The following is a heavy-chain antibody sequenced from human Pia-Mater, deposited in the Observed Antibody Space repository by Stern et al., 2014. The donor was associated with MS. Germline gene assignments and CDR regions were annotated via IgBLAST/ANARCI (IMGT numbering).Heavy chain of an antibody. CDR2: VYYSGAT. Sequence: QLVESGPGLVKPSETLSLTCAVSGDSISSYTHYWAWIRQPPGKGLEWIGSVYYSGATYYNPSLKSPVTISVGTSKNHFSLGLNSVTAADTAVYYCAKHACTGAACPFDLWGQGTLVTVSS. CDR3: AKHACTGAACPFDL. CDR1: GDSISSYTHY. V-gene: IGHV4-39*01. D-gene: IGHD2-8*02. J-gene: IGHJ4*02.